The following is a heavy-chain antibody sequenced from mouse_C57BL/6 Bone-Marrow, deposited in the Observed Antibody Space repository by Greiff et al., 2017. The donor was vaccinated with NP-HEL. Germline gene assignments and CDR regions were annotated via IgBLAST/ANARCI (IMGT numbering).Heavy chain of an antibody. CDR2: INPSNGGT. Sequence: QVHVKQPGTELVKPGASVKLSCKASGYTFTSYWMHWVKQRPGQGLEWIGNINPSNGGTNYNEKFKSKATLTVDKSSSTAYMQLSSLTSEDSAVYYCARTELTGTYAMDYWGQGTSVTVSS. D-gene: IGHD4-1*01. J-gene: IGHJ4*01. V-gene: IGHV1-53*01. CDR1: GYTFTSYW. CDR3: ARTELTGTYAMDY.